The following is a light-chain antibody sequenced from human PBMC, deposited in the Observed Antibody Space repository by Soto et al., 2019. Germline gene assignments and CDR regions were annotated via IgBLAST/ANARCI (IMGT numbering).Light chain of an antibody. V-gene: IGLV4-69*01. CDR3: QTWGTGIHV. J-gene: IGLJ7*01. CDR1: SGHSSYA. Sequence: QSVLTQSPSASASLGASVKLTCTLSSGHSSYAIAWHQQQPEKGPRYLMKLNSDGSHSKGDGIPDRFSGSSSGAERYLTISSLQSVDEADYYCQTWGTGIHVFGGGTQLTVL. CDR2: LNSDGSH.